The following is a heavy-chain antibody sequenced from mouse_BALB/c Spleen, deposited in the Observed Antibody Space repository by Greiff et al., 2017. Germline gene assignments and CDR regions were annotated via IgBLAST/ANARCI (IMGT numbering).Heavy chain of an antibody. CDR3: ARPYYGFDV. D-gene: IGHD2-10*01. Sequence: EVKLMESGGGLVQPGGSLKLSCAASGFTFSSYTMSWVRQTPEKRLEWVAYISNGGGSTYYPDTVKGRFTISRDNAKNTLYLQMSSLKSEDTAMYYCARPYYGFDVWGAGTTVTVSS. V-gene: IGHV5-12-2*01. CDR1: GFTFSSYT. J-gene: IGHJ1*01. CDR2: ISNGGGST.